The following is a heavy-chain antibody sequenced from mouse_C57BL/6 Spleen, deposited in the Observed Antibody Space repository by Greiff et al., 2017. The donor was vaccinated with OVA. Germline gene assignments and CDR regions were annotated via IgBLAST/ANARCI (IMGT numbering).Heavy chain of an antibody. Sequence: VKLMESGPGLVAPSQSLSITCTVSGFSLTSYAISWVRQPPGKGLEWLGVIWTGGGTNYNSALKSRLSISKDNSKSQVFLKMNSLQTDDTARYYCARNGADSSHYYAMDYWGQGTSVTVSS. CDR1: GFSLTSYA. J-gene: IGHJ4*01. D-gene: IGHD1-1*01. V-gene: IGHV2-9-1*01. CDR2: IWTGGGT. CDR3: ARNGADSSHYYAMDY.